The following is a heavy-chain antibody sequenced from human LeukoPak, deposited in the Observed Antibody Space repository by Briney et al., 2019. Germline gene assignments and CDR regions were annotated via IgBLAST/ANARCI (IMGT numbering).Heavy chain of an antibody. CDR2: IYYSGST. J-gene: IGHJ3*02. CDR3: ARDLYYYDSSGYPYAFDI. CDR1: GGSVSSGSYC. V-gene: IGHV4-61*01. D-gene: IGHD3-22*01. Sequence: KSSETLSLTCSVSGGSVSSGSYCWSWIRQPPGKGLEWIGYIYYSGSTNYNPSLTSRVTISVDTSKNQFSLKLSSVTAADTAVYYCARDLYYYDSSGYPYAFDIWGQGTMVTVSS.